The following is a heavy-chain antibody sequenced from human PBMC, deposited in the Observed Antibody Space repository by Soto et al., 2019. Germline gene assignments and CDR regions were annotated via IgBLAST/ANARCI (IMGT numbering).Heavy chain of an antibody. V-gene: IGHV4-34*01. CDR3: ARAPRYGSGSYSNFDY. Sequence: SETLSLTCAVYGGSFSGYYWSWIRPPPGKGLEWIGEIKHSGSTNYNPSLKSRVTISVDTSKTQFSLKLSSVPAADTAVFYCARAPRYGSGSYSNFDYWGQGTLVTVSS. CDR2: IKHSGST. CDR1: GGSFSGYY. J-gene: IGHJ4*02. D-gene: IGHD3-10*01.